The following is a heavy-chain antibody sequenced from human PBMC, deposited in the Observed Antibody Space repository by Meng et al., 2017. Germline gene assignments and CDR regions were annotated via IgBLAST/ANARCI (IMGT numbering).Heavy chain of an antibody. J-gene: IGHJ4*02. V-gene: IGHV3-52*01. CDR3: AKDRKSGWYGLFDY. CDR1: GFIFSSSW. CDR2: IKCDGSEK. D-gene: IGHD6-19*01. Sequence: GESLKISCAASGFIFSSSWMHWVCQAPEKGLEWVADIKCDGSEKYYVDAMKGRLTISRDNAKNSLYLQMNSLRAEDTALYYCAKDRKSGWYGLFDYWGQGTLVTVSS.